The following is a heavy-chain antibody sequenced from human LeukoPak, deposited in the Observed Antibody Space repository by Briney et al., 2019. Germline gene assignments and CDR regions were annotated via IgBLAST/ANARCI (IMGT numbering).Heavy chain of an antibody. Sequence: SETLSLTCTVSGGSISSSSYYWGWIRHPPGRGWEWIGRTYLSGSTNYNPSLKSRVTISVATSKNQFSLKMSSVTAADTAVYYCARGRSSMVRGYYYYYMDVWGKGTTVTISS. D-gene: IGHD3-10*01. CDR2: TYLSGST. CDR1: GGSISSSSYY. J-gene: IGHJ6*03. V-gene: IGHV4-39*07. CDR3: ARGRSSMVRGYYYYYMDV.